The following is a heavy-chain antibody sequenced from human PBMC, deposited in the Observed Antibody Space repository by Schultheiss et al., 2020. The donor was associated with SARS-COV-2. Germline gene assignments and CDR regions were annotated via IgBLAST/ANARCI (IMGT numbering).Heavy chain of an antibody. V-gene: IGHV3-7*01. D-gene: IGHD3-10*01. CDR1: GFTFSRYW. CDR3: ARDSLAGAPGGWFDP. CDR2: IKQDGSEK. J-gene: IGHJ5*02. Sequence: GGSLRLSCAASGFTFSRYWMSWVRQAPGKGLEWVANIKQDGSEKYYVDSVKGRITISRDNAKNSLYLQMNSLRAEDTAVYYCARDSLAGAPGGWFDPWGQGTLVTVSS.